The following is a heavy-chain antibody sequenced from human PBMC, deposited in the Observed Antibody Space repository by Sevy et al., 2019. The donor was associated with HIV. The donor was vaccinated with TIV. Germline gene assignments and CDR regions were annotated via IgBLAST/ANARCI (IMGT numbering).Heavy chain of an antibody. J-gene: IGHJ4*02. D-gene: IGHD3-22*01. Sequence: ASVKVSCKVSGYTLTKLSMHWVRQGPGKGLEWMGSFDPEDGETIYAQKFQGRVTMTEDTSTDTAHMELRSLKSEGTAVYYCATTKDYYESSGSPFDYWGQGTLVTVSS. CDR2: FDPEDGET. CDR1: GYTLTKLS. CDR3: ATTKDYYESSGSPFDY. V-gene: IGHV1-24*01.